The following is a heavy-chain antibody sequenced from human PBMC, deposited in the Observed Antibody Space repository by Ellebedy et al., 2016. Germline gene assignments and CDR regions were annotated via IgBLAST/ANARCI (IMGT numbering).Heavy chain of an antibody. CDR3: ASTYCSGGSCYSALGFDP. CDR2: IYYSGST. Sequence: SETLSLXCTVSGGSISSSSYYWGWIRQPPGKGLEWIGSIYYSGSTYYNPSLKSRVTISVDTSKNQFSLKLSSVTAADTAVYYCASTYCSGGSCYSALGFDPWGQGTLVTVSS. V-gene: IGHV4-39*01. CDR1: GGSISSSSYY. J-gene: IGHJ5*02. D-gene: IGHD2-15*01.